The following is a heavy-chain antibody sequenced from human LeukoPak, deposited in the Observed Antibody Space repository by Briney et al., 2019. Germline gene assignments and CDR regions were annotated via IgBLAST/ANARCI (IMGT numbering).Heavy chain of an antibody. CDR1: GGSFSGYY. Sequence: SETLSLTCAVYGGSFSGYYWSWIRQPPGKGLEWIGEINHSGSTNYNPSLKSRVTISVDTSKNQFSLKLSSVTAADTAVYYCARWSSGGWRRLDYWGQGTLVTVSS. V-gene: IGHV4-34*01. J-gene: IGHJ4*02. CDR2: INHSGST. CDR3: ARWSSGGWRRLDY. D-gene: IGHD6-19*01.